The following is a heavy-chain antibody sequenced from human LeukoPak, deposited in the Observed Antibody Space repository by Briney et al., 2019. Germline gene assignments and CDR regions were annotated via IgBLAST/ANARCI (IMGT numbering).Heavy chain of an antibody. Sequence: GSLRLSCAASGFTFSDYYWSWIRQPAGKGLEWIGRIYTSGSTNYNPSLKSRVTMSVDTSKNQFSLKLSSVTAADTAVYYCARDSYRAYSSSWYGDYFDYWGQGTLVTVSS. CDR2: IYTSGST. D-gene: IGHD6-13*01. CDR3: ARDSYRAYSSSWYGDYFDY. J-gene: IGHJ4*02. V-gene: IGHV4-4*07. CDR1: GFTFSDYY.